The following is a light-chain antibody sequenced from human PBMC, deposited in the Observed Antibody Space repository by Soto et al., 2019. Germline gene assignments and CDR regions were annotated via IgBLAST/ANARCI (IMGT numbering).Light chain of an antibody. V-gene: IGKV1-5*03. Sequence: DIQLTQSPSTLSASVGDRVIITCRASQSPSGWLAWYQQKPGKAPKLLIYKASTLVIGVPSRFSGSGSGTEFTLTSSILQPDYFASYYHQQRNSYSWTFGQGTKVEI. CDR3: QQRNSYSWT. J-gene: IGKJ1*01. CDR2: KAS. CDR1: QSPSGW.